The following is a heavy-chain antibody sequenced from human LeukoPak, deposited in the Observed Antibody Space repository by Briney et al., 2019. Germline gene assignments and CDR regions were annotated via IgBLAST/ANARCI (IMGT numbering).Heavy chain of an antibody. D-gene: IGHD3-10*01. V-gene: IGHV3-21*01. CDR2: ISSSSSYI. J-gene: IGHJ6*02. CDR3: ARDRGRGGYGMDV. CDR1: GFTFSSYS. Sequence: GGSLRLSCAASGFTFSSYSMNWVRQAPGKGLEWVSSISSSSSYIHYADSVKGRFTISRDNAKNSLYLQMNSLRAEDTAVYYCARDRGRGGYGMDVWGQGTTVTVSS.